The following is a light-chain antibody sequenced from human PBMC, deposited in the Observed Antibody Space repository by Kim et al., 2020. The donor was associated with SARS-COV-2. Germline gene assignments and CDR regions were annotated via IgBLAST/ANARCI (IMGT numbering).Light chain of an antibody. CDR1: SSDVGGYNN. J-gene: IGLJ3*02. V-gene: IGLV2-11*01. CDR2: DVS. Sequence: GQSVTISCNGTSSDVGGYNNVSWYQQHPGKAPKLLIYDVSKRPSGVPDRFSGSKSGNTASLTISGLQAEDEADYYCCSYAGSYTRVFGGGTQLTVL. CDR3: CSYAGSYTRV.